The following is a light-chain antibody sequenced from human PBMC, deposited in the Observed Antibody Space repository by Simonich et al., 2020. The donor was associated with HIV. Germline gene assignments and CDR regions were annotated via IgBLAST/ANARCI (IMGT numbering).Light chain of an antibody. V-gene: IGLV3-27*01. CDR3: YSAADNNLGV. CDR2: KDS. CDR1: VLAKNY. J-gene: IGLJ3*02. Sequence: SYELTQPSSVSVSPGQTARITCSGDVLAKNYVRWFQQKPGQAPVLVIYKDSERPSGIPERFSGSSSGTTVTLTISGAQDEDEADYYCYSAADNNLGVFGGGTKLTVL.